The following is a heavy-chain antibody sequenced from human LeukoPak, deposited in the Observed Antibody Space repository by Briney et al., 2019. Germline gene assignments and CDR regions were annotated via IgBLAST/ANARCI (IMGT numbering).Heavy chain of an antibody. V-gene: IGHV5-51*01. CDR2: MYPGDSA. J-gene: IGHJ4*02. CDR3: ARRGVVGSKVFDY. Sequence: HGESLKISCKGSGYSFTNHWIGWVRQMPGKGLEWMGIMYPGDSARYSPSFEGQVTISADKSISTAYLQWSSLKASDTAMYYCARRGVVGSKVFDYWGQGTLVTVSS. CDR1: GYSFTNHW. D-gene: IGHD1-26*01.